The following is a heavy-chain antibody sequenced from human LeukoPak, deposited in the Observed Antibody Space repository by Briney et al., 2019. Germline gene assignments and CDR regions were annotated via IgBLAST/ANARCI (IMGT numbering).Heavy chain of an antibody. CDR2: IKQDGSEK. V-gene: IGHV3-7*01. CDR3: ARVGSSGYFSPYFDY. Sequence: GGSLRLSCAASGLTFSSYWMSWVRQAPGKGLEWVANIKQDGSEKYYVDSVKGRFTISRDNAKNSLYLQMNSLRAEDTAVYYCARVGSSGYFSPYFDYWGQGTLVTVSS. D-gene: IGHD3-22*01. CDR1: GLTFSSYW. J-gene: IGHJ4*02.